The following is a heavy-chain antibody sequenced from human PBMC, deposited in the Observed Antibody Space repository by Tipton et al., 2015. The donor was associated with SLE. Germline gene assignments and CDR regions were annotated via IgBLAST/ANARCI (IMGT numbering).Heavy chain of an antibody. CDR3: AKFEKTTDFYLDS. D-gene: IGHD1/OR15-1a*01. Sequence: GSLRLSCATSGFTFSSYALSWVHRAPGKGLEWVSAISGGGGSTYYADFVKGRFSISIDKSKKTLFLQMNSLRVDDTATYYCAKFEKTTDFYLDSWGQGTLVSVSS. CDR1: GFTFSSYA. V-gene: IGHV3-23*01. J-gene: IGHJ4*02. CDR2: ISGGGGST.